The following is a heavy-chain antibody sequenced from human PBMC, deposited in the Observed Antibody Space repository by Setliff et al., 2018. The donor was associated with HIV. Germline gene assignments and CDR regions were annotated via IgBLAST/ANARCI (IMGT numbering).Heavy chain of an antibody. J-gene: IGHJ4*02. V-gene: IGHV7-4-1*02. CDR3: ARVGXXWSTFDY. CDR1: GYTFTTYG. Sequence: ASVKVSCKASGYTFTTYGISWVRQAPGQGFEWMGWINTETGNPMYAQGFRGRFVFSLDTSVSTTYLQINSLKAEDIAMYYCARVGXXWSTFDYWGQGALVTVSS. D-gene: IGHD2-8*02. CDR2: INTETGNP.